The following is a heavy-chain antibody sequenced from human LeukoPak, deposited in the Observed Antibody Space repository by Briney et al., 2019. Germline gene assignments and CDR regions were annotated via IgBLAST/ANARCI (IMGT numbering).Heavy chain of an antibody. J-gene: IGHJ4*02. D-gene: IGHD5-24*01. CDR2: IYSTGST. V-gene: IGHV4-59*01. Sequence: PSETLSLTCTVSGGSISSFYWSWIRQPPGKGLEWIGYIYSTGSTNYNPSLKSRVTISVDTSKNQFSLKLSSVTAADTAVYYCARGGYKFTFWGQGTLVTVSS. CDR3: ARGGYKFTF. CDR1: GGSISSFY.